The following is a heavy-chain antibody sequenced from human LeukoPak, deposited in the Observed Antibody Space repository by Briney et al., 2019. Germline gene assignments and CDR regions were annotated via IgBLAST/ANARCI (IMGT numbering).Heavy chain of an antibody. CDR3: AKIYDSSGYRRDY. CDR1: GFTFSSYA. J-gene: IGHJ4*02. D-gene: IGHD3-22*01. CDR2: ISGSGGST. V-gene: IGHV3-23*01. Sequence: GGSLRLSCAASGFTFSSYAMSWVRQAPGKGLEWVSAISGSGGSTYYADSVKGRFTISGDNSKNTLYLQMNSLRAEDTAVYYCAKIYDSSGYRRDYWGQGTLVTVSS.